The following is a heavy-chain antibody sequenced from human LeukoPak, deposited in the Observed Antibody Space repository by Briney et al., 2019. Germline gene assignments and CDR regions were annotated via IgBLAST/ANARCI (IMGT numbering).Heavy chain of an antibody. V-gene: IGHV1-2*02. Sequence: ASVKVSCKASGYTFTGYYMHWVRQAPGQGLEWMGWINPNSGGTNYAQKFQGRVTMTRDMSTSTVYMELSSLRSEDTAVYYCARGLGVEDTALVAFDYWGQGTLVTVSS. CDR1: GYTFTGYY. CDR3: ARGLGVEDTALVAFDY. D-gene: IGHD5-18*01. J-gene: IGHJ4*02. CDR2: INPNSGGT.